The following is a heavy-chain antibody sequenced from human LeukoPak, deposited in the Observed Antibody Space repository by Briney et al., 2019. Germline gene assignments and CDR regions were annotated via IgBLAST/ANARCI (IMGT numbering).Heavy chain of an antibody. D-gene: IGHD6-13*01. CDR1: GFTFSSYA. V-gene: IGHV3-30-3*01. J-gene: IGHJ4*02. CDR3: ARRAGPGIAAAGRFDY. CDR2: ISYDGSNK. Sequence: GGSLRLSCAASGFTFSSYAMHWVRQAPGKGLEWVAVISYDGSNKYYADSVKGRFTISRDNSKNTLYLQMNSLRAEDTAVYYCARRAGPGIAAAGRFDYWGQGTLVTVSS.